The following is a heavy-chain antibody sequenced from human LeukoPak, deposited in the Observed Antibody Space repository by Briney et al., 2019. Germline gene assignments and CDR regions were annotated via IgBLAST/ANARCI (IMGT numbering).Heavy chain of an antibody. Sequence: SETLSLTCTVSGGSISNHYWSWIRQPPGRGLEWIGYIYYSGSPNYNPSLKSRVTISVDTSKNQFSLKLSSVTAADTAVYYCARVGRYYDSSGYNDAFDIWGQGTMVTVSS. CDR2: IYYSGSP. CDR1: GGSISNHY. V-gene: IGHV4-59*11. CDR3: ARVGRYYDSSGYNDAFDI. J-gene: IGHJ3*02. D-gene: IGHD3-22*01.